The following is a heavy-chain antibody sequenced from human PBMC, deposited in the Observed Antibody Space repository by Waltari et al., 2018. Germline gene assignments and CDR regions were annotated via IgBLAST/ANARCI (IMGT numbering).Heavy chain of an antibody. J-gene: IGHJ5*02. Sequence: QVQLVQSGAEVKKPGASVKVSCKASGYTFTGYYMHWVRQAPGQGLEWMGWINPNSGGTNYAQKFQGRVTMTRDTSISTAYMELSRLRSDDTAVYYCARVLVVYARRHNWFDPWGQGTLVTVSS. CDR2: INPNSGGT. CDR1: GYTFTGYY. V-gene: IGHV1-2*02. D-gene: IGHD2-8*02. CDR3: ARVLVVYARRHNWFDP.